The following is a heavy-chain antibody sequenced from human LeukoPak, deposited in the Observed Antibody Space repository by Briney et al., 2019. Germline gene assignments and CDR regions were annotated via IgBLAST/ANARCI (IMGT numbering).Heavy chain of an antibody. CDR3: AREWIMGATKYFDY. CDR1: GFTFNTYG. V-gene: IGHV3-23*01. D-gene: IGHD1-26*01. Sequence: GGSLRLSCAASGFTFNTYGMSWVRQAPGKGLEWVSAFSGRDGSTYYTDSVKGRSTISRDNAKNTLYLQMNSLRAEDTAVYSCAREWIMGATKYFDYXGQGTXXXVXS. CDR2: FSGRDGST. J-gene: IGHJ4*02.